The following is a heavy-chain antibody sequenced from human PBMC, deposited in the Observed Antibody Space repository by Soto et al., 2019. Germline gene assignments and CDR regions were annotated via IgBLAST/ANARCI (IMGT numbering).Heavy chain of an antibody. CDR3: ARHGYSNFPYYYYGMDV. V-gene: IGHV5-51*01. CDR2: VYPGDSDT. J-gene: IGHJ6*02. CDR1: GYSFSNYW. D-gene: IGHD4-4*01. Sequence: PGESLKISCKGSGYSFSNYWIGWVRQMPGKDLEWMGIVYPGDSDTRYSPSFEGQVTISVDKSISTAYLQWSSLKASDTAMYYCARHGYSNFPYYYYGMDVWGQGTTVTVSS.